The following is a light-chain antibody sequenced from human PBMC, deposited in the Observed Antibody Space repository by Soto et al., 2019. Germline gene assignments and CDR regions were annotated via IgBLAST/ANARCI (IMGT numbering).Light chain of an antibody. CDR1: QSISDW. J-gene: IGKJ1*01. V-gene: IGKV1-5*01. CDR2: DIS. CDR3: QQYNSYS. Sequence: DIQMTQSPSTLSASVGDRFTITCRASQSISDWLAWYQQKPCKAPKLLIYDISDLEIGVPSRFSGSGSGTEFTLTISGLQPDDFATYYCQQYNSYSFGQGTKVDIK.